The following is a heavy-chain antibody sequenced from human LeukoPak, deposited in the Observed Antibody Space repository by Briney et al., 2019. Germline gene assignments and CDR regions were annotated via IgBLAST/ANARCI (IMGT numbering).Heavy chain of an antibody. V-gene: IGHV1-18*01. J-gene: IGHJ5*02. CDR2: ISAYNSNT. CDR3: ARVYGSGSYFP. Sequence: GASVKVSCRASGYTFTSYGISWVRQAPGQGLEWMGWISAYNSNTNSAQKLQGRVTMTTDTSTSTAYMELRSLRSDDTAVYYCARVYGSGSYFPWGQGTLVTVSS. CDR1: GYTFTSYG. D-gene: IGHD3-10*01.